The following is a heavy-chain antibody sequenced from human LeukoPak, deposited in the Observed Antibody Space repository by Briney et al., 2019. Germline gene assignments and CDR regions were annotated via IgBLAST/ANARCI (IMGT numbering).Heavy chain of an antibody. Sequence: GGSLRLSCAASGFTFSSYGMHWVRQAPGKGLEWVAFIRYDGSNKYYADSVKGRFTISRDNSKNTLYLQMNSLKTEDTAVYYCTTGNEGSSWYYFDYWGQGTLVTVSS. CDR1: GFTFSSYG. D-gene: IGHD6-13*01. CDR3: TTGNEGSSWYYFDY. J-gene: IGHJ4*02. V-gene: IGHV3-30*02. CDR2: IRYDGSNK.